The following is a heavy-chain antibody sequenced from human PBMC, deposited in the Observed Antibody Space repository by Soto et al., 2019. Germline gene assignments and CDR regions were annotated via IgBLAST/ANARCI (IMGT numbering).Heavy chain of an antibody. V-gene: IGHV4-30-2*01. CDR2: TYHSGST. J-gene: IGHJ6*02. D-gene: IGHD2-15*01. CDR1: GGSISSGGYS. CDR3: ARAHSGYYGYGMDV. Sequence: QLQLQESGSGLVKPSQTLSLTCAVSGGSISSGGYSWSWIRQPPGKGLEWIGYTYHSGSTYYNPALESRVTISVDRSKNQVSLKLSSVTAADTAVYYCARAHSGYYGYGMDVWGQGTTVTVSS.